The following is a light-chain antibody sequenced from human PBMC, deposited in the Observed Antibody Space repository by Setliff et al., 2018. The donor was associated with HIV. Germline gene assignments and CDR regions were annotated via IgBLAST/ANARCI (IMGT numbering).Light chain of an antibody. Sequence: QSVLTQPASVSGSPGQSTTISCTGTSSDVGAYNYVSWYQQDPGKAPKLMIYEVSNRPSGVSDRFSGSKSGNTASLTISGLQAEDEADYYCSSYTGSSTLYVFGTGTKVTVL. CDR3: SSYTGSSTLYV. CDR1: SSDVGAYNY. V-gene: IGLV2-14*01. CDR2: EVS. J-gene: IGLJ1*01.